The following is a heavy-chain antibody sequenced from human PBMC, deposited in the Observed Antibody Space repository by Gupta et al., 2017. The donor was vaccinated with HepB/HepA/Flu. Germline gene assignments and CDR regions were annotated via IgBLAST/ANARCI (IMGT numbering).Heavy chain of an antibody. J-gene: IGHJ4*02. CDR3: ARPDARGPSADDFDY. CDR2: ISNAGLTI. D-gene: IGHD1-26*01. V-gene: IGHV3-11*04. Sequence: QVQLVASGGLLVKPAGSLRLFPSALRSTFTDYPMAWIRQAPGRGPEWNSYISNAGLTIYFAGRVSVQWTISRDNAQQALYLQVTDVTAVDVCVYDYARPDARGPSADDFDYWGQGSLVTVSS. CDR1: RSTFTDYP.